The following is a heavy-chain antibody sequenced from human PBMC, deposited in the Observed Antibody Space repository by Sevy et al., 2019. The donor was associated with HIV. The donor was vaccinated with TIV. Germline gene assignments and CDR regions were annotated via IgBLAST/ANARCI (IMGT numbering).Heavy chain of an antibody. Sequence: GGSLRLSCAASGFTFSSYSMNWVRQAPGKGLEWVSSISDSSIYIYYADSVKGRFTISRDNAKNSLYLQMNSLRAEDTAVYYCAKSPVGGTTGGYDYCYYMDVWGKGTTVTVSS. J-gene: IGHJ6*03. D-gene: IGHD1-26*01. CDR3: AKSPVGGTTGGYDYCYYMDV. CDR1: GFTFSSYS. V-gene: IGHV3-21*01. CDR2: ISDSSIYI.